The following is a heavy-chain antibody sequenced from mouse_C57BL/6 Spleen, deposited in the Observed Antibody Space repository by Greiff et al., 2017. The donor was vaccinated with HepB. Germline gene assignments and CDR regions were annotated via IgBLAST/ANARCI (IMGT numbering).Heavy chain of an antibody. CDR1: GYAFTNYL. V-gene: IGHV1-54*01. CDR3: ARGDYYGNAMDY. J-gene: IGHJ4*01. CDR2: INPGSGGT. D-gene: IGHD2-1*01. Sequence: VQLQQSGAELVRPGTSVKVSCKASGYAFTNYLIEWVKQRPGQGLEWIGVINPGSGGTNYNEKFKGKATLTADKSSSTAYMQLSSLTSEDSAVYFCARGDYYGNAMDYWGQGTSVTVSS.